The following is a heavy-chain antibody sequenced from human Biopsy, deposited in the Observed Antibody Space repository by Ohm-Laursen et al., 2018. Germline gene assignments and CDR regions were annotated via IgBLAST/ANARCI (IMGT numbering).Heavy chain of an antibody. CDR3: AADINVWNVNY. V-gene: IGHV1-69*10. J-gene: IGHJ4*02. D-gene: IGHD1-1*01. CDR1: TGTFDSYG. Sequence: VNISCKTSTGTFDSYGVTWVRQAPGQGLEWMGRIIPILGTTTYAPKFQGRVTMTEDTSTDTAYMELSSLRSEDTAVYYCAADINVWNVNYWGQGTQVTVSS. CDR2: IIPILGTT.